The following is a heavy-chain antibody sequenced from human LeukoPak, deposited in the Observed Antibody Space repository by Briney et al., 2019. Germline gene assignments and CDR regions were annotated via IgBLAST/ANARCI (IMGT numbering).Heavy chain of an antibody. D-gene: IGHD2-2*01. V-gene: IGHV3-21*01. J-gene: IGHJ4*02. Sequence: GGSLRLSCAASGFTFSRYSMAWVRQAPGKGLEWVSSVSSSSYIYYADSVKGRFTISRDNAKNSLYLQMNSLRAEDTAVYYCAREDIVVVPAASSVQLSDYWGQGTLVTVSS. CDR2: VSSSSYI. CDR1: GFTFSRYS. CDR3: AREDIVVVPAASSVQLSDY.